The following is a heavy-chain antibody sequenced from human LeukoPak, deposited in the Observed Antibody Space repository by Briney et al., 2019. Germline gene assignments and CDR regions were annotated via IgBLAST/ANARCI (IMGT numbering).Heavy chain of an antibody. D-gene: IGHD3-22*01. J-gene: IGHJ4*02. V-gene: IGHV3-21*01. Sequence: GGSLRLSCAASGFTFSSYSMNWVRQAPGKGLEWVSSISSSSSSYIYYADSVKGRFTISRDNAKNSLYLQMNSLRAEDTAVYYCARAEYYYDSSGYPTHWGQGTLVTVSS. CDR3: ARAEYYYDSSGYPTH. CDR1: GFTFSSYS. CDR2: ISSSSSSYI.